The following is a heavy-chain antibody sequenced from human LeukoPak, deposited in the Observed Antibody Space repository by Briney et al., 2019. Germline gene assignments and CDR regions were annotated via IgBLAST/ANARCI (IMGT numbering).Heavy chain of an antibody. CDR2: IWYDGSNK. D-gene: IGHD3-9*01. V-gene: IGHV3-33*01. CDR1: GFTFSSYG. CDR3: TRDLMDYDVSTGLHHYYMDV. Sequence: GGSLRLSCAASGFTFSSYGMHWVRQAPGKGLEWVAVIWYDGSNKYYADSVKGRFTISRDNSKNTLYLQMNSLRVEDTAVYYCTRDLMDYDVSTGLHHYYMDVWGQGTTVTVSS. J-gene: IGHJ6*02.